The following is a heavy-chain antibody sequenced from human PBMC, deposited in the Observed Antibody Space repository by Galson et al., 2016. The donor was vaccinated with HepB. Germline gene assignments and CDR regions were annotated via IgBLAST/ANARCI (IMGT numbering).Heavy chain of an antibody. V-gene: IGHV3-11*05. Sequence: SLRLSCAASGFSFSNYYMTWIRKAPGKGLEWIPYISSTSTYTNYADSVKGRFTISGDNVKNSLYLQMNSLRAEETAVYYCARDREVPSWSVFSFDFSYYGMDVWGQGTTVTVSS. D-gene: IGHD3-3*01. CDR3: ARDREVPSWSVFSFDFSYYGMDV. J-gene: IGHJ6*02. CDR2: ISSTSTYT. CDR1: GFSFSNYY.